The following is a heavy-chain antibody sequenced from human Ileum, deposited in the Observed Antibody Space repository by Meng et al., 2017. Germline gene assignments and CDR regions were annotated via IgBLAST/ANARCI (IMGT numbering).Heavy chain of an antibody. Sequence: GGSLRLSCAASGFTFSAYSMNWVRQAPGKGLEWVSSISVTSRYTYYADSVKGRFTISRDNAKKSLYLQMNSLRAENTAVCYCATCEGGDGYPYGALDIWGQGTTVTVSS. V-gene: IGHV3-21*03. CDR3: ATCEGGDGYPYGALDI. J-gene: IGHJ3*02. D-gene: IGHD5-24*01. CDR2: ISVTSRYT. CDR1: GFTFSAYS.